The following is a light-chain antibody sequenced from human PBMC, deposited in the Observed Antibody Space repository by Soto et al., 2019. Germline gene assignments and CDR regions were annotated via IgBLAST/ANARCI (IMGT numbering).Light chain of an antibody. CDR1: QRVSSD. Sequence: ETVMTQSPATQSVSPGDGATLSCRASQRVSSDLAWYQQKPGQAPRLLIYGSSPRATGIPARFSGSASGTQFTLTISSLQSEDFAIYYCHQYNNWPYTFGQGTELEIK. V-gene: IGKV3-15*01. J-gene: IGKJ2*01. CDR2: GSS. CDR3: HQYNNWPYT.